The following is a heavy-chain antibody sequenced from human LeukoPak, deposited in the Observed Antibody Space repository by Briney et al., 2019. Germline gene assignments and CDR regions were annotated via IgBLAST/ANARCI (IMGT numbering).Heavy chain of an antibody. Sequence: ASVKVSCKSSGYTFTSYGISWVRQAPGQGLEWMGWISAYNGNKNYAQKLQGRVTMTTDTSTSTAYMVLRSRRSDDAAVYYCARDCSGGSCDVDYWGQGTRVIVSA. J-gene: IGHJ4*02. CDR3: ARDCSGGSCDVDY. CDR1: GYTFTSYG. V-gene: IGHV1-18*01. D-gene: IGHD2-15*01. CDR2: ISAYNGNK.